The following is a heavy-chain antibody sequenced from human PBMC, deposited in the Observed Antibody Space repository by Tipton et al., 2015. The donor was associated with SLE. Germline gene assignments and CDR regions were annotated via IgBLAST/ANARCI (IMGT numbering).Heavy chain of an antibody. CDR1: GFTFDDYA. CDR2: ISWNSDKR. J-gene: IGHJ4*02. V-gene: IGHV3-9*01. CDR3: AKDIIRLGHSYFDS. Sequence: SLRLSCAASGFTFDDYAMHWVRQAPGKGLEWVSGISWNSDKRDYGDSVMGRFTISRDNARNSLYLQMNSLRAEDTALYYCAKDIIRLGHSYFDSWGQGTLVTVSS.